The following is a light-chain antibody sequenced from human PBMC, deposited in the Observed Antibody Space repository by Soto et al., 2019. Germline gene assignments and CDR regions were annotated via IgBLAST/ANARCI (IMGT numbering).Light chain of an antibody. CDR3: QQRNVWPPIT. V-gene: IGKV3-11*01. J-gene: IGKJ5*01. Sequence: EIVFTQSPATLSLSPGERGTLSCRASQSIHTSLAWYQQKPGQPPRLLVYDSTLRANGVPDRFGGSRSGTEFTLTINNLEPEDFAVYYCQQRNVWPPITFGQGTRLEIK. CDR1: QSIHTS. CDR2: DST.